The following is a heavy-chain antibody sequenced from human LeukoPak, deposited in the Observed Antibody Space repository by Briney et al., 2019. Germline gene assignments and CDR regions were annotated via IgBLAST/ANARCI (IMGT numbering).Heavy chain of an antibody. J-gene: IGHJ3*01. Sequence: GGSLRLSCAASGFTFSSSAMNWVRQAPGKGLEWVSYISSSGSTIYYADSVKGRFTVSRDNAKNSLYLQMNSLRAEDTAVYYCARETSNGYYFDAFDLWGQGTMVTVSS. D-gene: IGHD3-22*01. V-gene: IGHV3-48*03. CDR2: ISSSGSTI. CDR3: ARETSNGYYFDAFDL. CDR1: GFTFSSSA.